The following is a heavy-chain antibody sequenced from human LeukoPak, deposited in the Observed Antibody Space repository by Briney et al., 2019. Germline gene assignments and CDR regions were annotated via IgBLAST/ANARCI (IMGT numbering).Heavy chain of an antibody. Sequence: QLGGALRLSCAASGFTFSSYGMHWVRQAPGKGLEWVAFIRYDGSNKYYADSVKGRFTISRGNSENTLYLQMNSLRAEDTAVYYCAKGRETTVNPPFDWGQGTLVTVSS. J-gene: IGHJ4*02. CDR1: GFTFSSYG. D-gene: IGHD4-17*01. CDR2: IRYDGSNK. V-gene: IGHV3-30*02. CDR3: AKGRETTVNPPFD.